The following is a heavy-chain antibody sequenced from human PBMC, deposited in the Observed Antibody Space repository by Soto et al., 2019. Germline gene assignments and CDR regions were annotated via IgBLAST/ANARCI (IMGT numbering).Heavy chain of an antibody. CDR1: GFPFNNYY. CDR2: IKEDGNEK. Sequence: SLRLSCTASGFPFNNYYMTWVRQASGKGLEWVASIKEDGNEKYYADSVKGRFTISRDNAKNSLSLQMNSLGAEDTAVYYCARVIEAYSNYGMDVWGQGTTVTVSS. CDR3: ARVIEAYSNYGMDV. J-gene: IGHJ6*02. D-gene: IGHD3-16*02. V-gene: IGHV3-7*03.